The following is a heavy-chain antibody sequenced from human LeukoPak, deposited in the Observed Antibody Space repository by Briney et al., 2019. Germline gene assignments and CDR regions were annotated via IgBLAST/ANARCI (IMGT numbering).Heavy chain of an antibody. J-gene: IGHJ4*02. CDR2: VNNDGSDT. V-gene: IGHV3-74*01. CDR3: VRDRDGYNF. D-gene: IGHD5-24*01. Sequence: GGSLRLSCVASGFTFSSYLMHWVRQAPRKGLVWVSRVNNDGSDTWYADCVKGRFTISRDNAKNTLYLQMNSLRAEDTAVYYCVRDRDGYNFWGQGTLVTVSS. CDR1: GFTFSSYL.